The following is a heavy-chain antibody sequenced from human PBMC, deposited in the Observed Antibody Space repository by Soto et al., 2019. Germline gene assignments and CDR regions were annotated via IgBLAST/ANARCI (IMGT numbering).Heavy chain of an antibody. CDR1: GGTFSSYT. J-gene: IGHJ4*02. V-gene: IGHV1-69*02. Sequence: EASVKVSCKASGGTFSSYTISWVRQAPGQGLEWMGRIIPILGIANYAQKFQGRVTITADKSTSTAYMELSSLRSEDTAVYYCARVAPPDMYLSEVYDYWGQGTLVTVSS. CDR2: IIPILGIA. D-gene: IGHD2-15*01. CDR3: ARVAPPDMYLSEVYDY.